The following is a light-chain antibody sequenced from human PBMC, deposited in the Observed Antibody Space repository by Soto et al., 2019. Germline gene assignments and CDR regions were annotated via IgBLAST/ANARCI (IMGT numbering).Light chain of an antibody. V-gene: IGLV2-14*01. J-gene: IGLJ1*01. CDR1: SSDVGGYNY. CDR2: DVS. Sequence: QSALTQPASVSGSPGQSITISCTGTSSDVGGYNYVSWYQQHPGKAPKRMIHDVSNRPSGVSNRFSGSKSGNTASLTISGLQAEDEADYYCSSYTSSSTYVFGTGTKLTVL. CDR3: SSYTSSSTYV.